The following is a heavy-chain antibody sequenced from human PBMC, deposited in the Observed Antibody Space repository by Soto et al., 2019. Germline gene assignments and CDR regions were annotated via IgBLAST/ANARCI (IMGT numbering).Heavy chain of an antibody. Sequence: GGSLRLSCAASGFTFSSYAMSWVRQAPGKGPEWVSAISGSGGSTYYADSVKGRFTISRDNSKNTLYLQMNSLRAEDTAVYYCAKDGWVVGATTSDYWGQGTLVTVSS. CDR3: AKDGWVVGATTSDY. J-gene: IGHJ4*02. CDR2: ISGSGGST. D-gene: IGHD1-26*01. CDR1: GFTFSSYA. V-gene: IGHV3-23*01.